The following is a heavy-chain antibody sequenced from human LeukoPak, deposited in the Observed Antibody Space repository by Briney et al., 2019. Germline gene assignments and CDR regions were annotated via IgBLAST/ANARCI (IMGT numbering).Heavy chain of an antibody. Sequence: KPSETLSLTCTVSGGSISSYYWSWIRQPPGKGLEWIGYIYYSGSTNYNPSLKSRVTISVDTSKNQFSLKLSSVTAADTAVYYCAKQVPGGFDLWGQGTLVTVSS. D-gene: IGHD1/OR15-1a*01. J-gene: IGHJ5*02. CDR2: IYYSGST. V-gene: IGHV4-59*01. CDR3: AKQVPGGFDL. CDR1: GGSISSYY.